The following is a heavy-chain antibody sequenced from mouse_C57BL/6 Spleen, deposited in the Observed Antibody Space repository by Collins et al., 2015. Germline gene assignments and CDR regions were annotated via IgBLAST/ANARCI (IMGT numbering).Heavy chain of an antibody. V-gene: IGHV1-69*01. D-gene: IGHD2-10*02. Sequence: QVQLQQPGAELVMPGASVKLSCKASGYTFTSYWMHWVKQRPGQGLEWIGEIDPSDSYTNYNQKFKGKSTLTVDKSSSTAYMQLSSLTSEDSAVYYCARVILGMDYWGQGTSVTVSS. J-gene: IGHJ4*01. CDR1: GYTFTSYW. CDR3: ARVILGMDY. CDR2: IDPSDSYT.